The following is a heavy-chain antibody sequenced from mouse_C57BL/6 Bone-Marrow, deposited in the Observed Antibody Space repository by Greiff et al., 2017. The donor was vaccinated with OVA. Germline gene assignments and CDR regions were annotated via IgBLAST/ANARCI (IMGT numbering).Heavy chain of an antibody. D-gene: IGHD4-1*01. CDR3: ARLLGYYYAMDY. CDR1: GFTFSDYG. J-gene: IGHJ4*01. Sequence: EVKLMESGGGLVKPGGSLKLSCAASGFTFSDYGMAWVRQAPGQGPEWVAFLSNLAYSIYYADTLTGRFTISRENSKNTLYLEMSSLRSEDTAMYYCARLLGYYYAMDYWGRGTAVTVSS. CDR2: LSNLAYSI. V-gene: IGHV5-15*01.